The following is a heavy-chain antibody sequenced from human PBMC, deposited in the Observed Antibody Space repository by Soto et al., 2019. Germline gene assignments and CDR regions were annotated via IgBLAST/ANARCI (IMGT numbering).Heavy chain of an antibody. CDR2: INPNSGGT. CDR3: ARDIAPPTYCGGDCYSFDP. V-gene: IGHV1-2*04. CDR1: GYTFTGYY. D-gene: IGHD2-21*02. J-gene: IGHJ5*02. Sequence: QVQLVQSGAEVKKPGASVKVSCKAAGYTFTGYYMHWVRQAPGQGLEWMGGINPNSGGTNYAQKFQGWVTMTRDTSISTAYMELSRLRSDDTAVYYCARDIAPPTYCGGDCYSFDPWGQGTLVTVSS.